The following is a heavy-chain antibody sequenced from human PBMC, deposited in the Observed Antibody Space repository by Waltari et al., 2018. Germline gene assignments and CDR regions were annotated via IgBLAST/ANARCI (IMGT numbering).Heavy chain of an antibody. D-gene: IGHD4-17*01. V-gene: IGHV3-21*01. CDR3: ASLGANYGDYKSDY. Sequence: EVQLVESGGGLVKPGGSLRLSCAASGFTFSSYSMNWVRQAPGKGLEWVSSISSRSSYIYYADSVKGRFTISRDNAKNSLYLQMNSLRAEDTAVYYCASLGANYGDYKSDYWGQGTLVTVSS. CDR1: GFTFSSYS. J-gene: IGHJ4*02. CDR2: ISSRSSYI.